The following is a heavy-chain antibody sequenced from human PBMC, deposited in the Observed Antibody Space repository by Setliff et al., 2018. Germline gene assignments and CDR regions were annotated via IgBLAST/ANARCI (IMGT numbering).Heavy chain of an antibody. CDR1: GYSISSGYY. CDR3: ARAAIVGATTDY. J-gene: IGHJ4*02. D-gene: IGHD1-26*01. CDR2: IYHSGST. V-gene: IGHV4-38-2*02. Sequence: SETLSLTCTVSGYSISSGYYWGWIRQPPGKGLEWIGSIYHSGSTYYNPSLESRVTISVDTSKNQFSLKLSSVTAADTAVYYCARAAIVGATTDYWGQGTLVTVSS.